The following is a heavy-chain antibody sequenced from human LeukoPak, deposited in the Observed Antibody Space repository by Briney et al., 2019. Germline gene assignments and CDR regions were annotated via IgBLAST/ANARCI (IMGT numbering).Heavy chain of an antibody. D-gene: IGHD5-18*01. CDR3: AREVLRTASAFDH. V-gene: IGHV3-7*03. J-gene: IGHJ4*02. Sequence: GGSLRLSCAASGFTFSDYYMSWVRQAPGKGLEWVANIKEDGSEKHYVDSVKGRFTIFRDNAKNSLSLQMNSLRDDDTAVYYCAREVLRTASAFDHWGQGTLVTVSS. CDR1: GFTFSDYY. CDR2: IKEDGSEK.